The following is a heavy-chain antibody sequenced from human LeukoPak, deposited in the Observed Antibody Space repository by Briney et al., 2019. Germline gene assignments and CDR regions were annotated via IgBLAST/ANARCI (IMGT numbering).Heavy chain of an antibody. CDR3: ARVSVETPYDY. J-gene: IGHJ4*02. Sequence: ASVKVSCKVSGYTLTELSMHWVRQAPGQRLEWMGWINAGNGNTEYSQKFQGRVTITRDTSASTAYMELSSLRSEDTAVYYCARVSVETPYDYWGQGTLVTVSS. CDR2: INAGNGNT. D-gene: IGHD4-23*01. V-gene: IGHV1-3*01. CDR1: GYTLTELS.